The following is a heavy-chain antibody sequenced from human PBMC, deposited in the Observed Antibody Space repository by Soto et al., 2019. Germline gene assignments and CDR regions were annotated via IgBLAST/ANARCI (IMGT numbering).Heavy chain of an antibody. CDR1: GFTFSSYG. Sequence: QVQLVEPGGGVVQPGRSLRLSCAASGFTFSSYGMHWVRQAPGKGLEWVAVIWYDGSNKYYADSVKGRFTISRDNSKNTLYLQMNSLRAEDTAVYYCAREEDYGDYVLFDYWGQGTLVTVSS. J-gene: IGHJ4*02. CDR2: IWYDGSNK. CDR3: AREEDYGDYVLFDY. V-gene: IGHV3-33*01. D-gene: IGHD4-17*01.